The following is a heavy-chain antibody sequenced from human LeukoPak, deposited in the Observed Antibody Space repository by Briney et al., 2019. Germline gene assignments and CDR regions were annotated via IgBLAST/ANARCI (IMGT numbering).Heavy chain of an antibody. V-gene: IGHV1-69*01. J-gene: IGHJ6*03. CDR1: GGTFSSYA. CDR3: ARDDYPHASYYYYYMDV. Sequence: GASVKVSCKASGGTFSSYAISWVRQAPGQGLEWMGGIIPIFGTANYAQKFQGRVTITADESTSTAYMELSSLRSEDTAVYYCARDDYPHASYYYYYMDVWGKGTTVTVSS. CDR2: IIPIFGTA. D-gene: IGHD3-16*01.